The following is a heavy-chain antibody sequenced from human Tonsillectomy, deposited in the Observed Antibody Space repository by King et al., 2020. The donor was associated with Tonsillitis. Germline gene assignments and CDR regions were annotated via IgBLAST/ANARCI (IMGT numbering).Heavy chain of an antibody. CDR3: ARERLYSSGWGIDH. Sequence: VQLVESGGGVVQPGRSLSLSCAASGFSFSSYGMHWVRQAPGKGLEWVAVISFDGSRKNYADSVKGRFTIFRDGSKNTLFLQMNSLRADDTAVYCCARERLYSSGWGIDHWGQGTLLSVSS. CDR2: ISFDGSRK. D-gene: IGHD6-19*01. V-gene: IGHV3-33*05. CDR1: GFSFSSYG. J-gene: IGHJ4*02.